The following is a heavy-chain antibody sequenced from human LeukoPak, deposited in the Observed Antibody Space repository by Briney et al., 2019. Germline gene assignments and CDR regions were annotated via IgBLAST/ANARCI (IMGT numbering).Heavy chain of an antibody. D-gene: IGHD6-25*01. Sequence: SETLSLTCTVSGGSISSSSYYWGWIRQPPGKGLEWIGSMYYSGSTYYNPSLKSRVTISVDTSKNQFSLKVSSVTAADTAVYYCARRKAAAEAWFDPWGQGTLVTVSS. V-gene: IGHV4-39*01. CDR1: GGSISSSSYY. CDR3: ARRKAAAEAWFDP. CDR2: MYYSGST. J-gene: IGHJ5*02.